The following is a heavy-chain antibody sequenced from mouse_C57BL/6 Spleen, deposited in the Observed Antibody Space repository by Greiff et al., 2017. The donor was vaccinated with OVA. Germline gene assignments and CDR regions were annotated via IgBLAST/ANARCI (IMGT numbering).Heavy chain of an antibody. V-gene: IGHV1-59*01. CDR3: ARRWDEGGYYFDY. Sequence: QVQLQQSGAELVRPGTSVKLSCKASGYTFTSYWMHWVKQRPGQGLEWIGVIDPSDSYTNYNQKFKGKATLTVDTSSSTAYMQLSSLTSEDSAVYYCARRWDEGGYYFDYWGQGTTLTVSS. CDR1: GYTFTSYW. J-gene: IGHJ2*01. D-gene: IGHD4-1*01. CDR2: IDPSDSYT.